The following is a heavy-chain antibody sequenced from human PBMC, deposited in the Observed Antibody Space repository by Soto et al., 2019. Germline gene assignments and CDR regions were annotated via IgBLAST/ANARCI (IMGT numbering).Heavy chain of an antibody. D-gene: IGHD5-18*01. CDR1: GVTVSSNY. J-gene: IGHJ4*02. V-gene: IGHV3-66*04. CDR3: ARHGYNYGGGYFDY. CDR2: IYSGGCT. Sequence: GGSLRLSWAASGVTVSSNYMSWVRQAPGKGLEWVSVIYSGGCTYYADSVKRRFTISRDNSKNTLYLQMNSLRAEDTAVYYCARHGYNYGGGYFDYWGQGTLVTVSS.